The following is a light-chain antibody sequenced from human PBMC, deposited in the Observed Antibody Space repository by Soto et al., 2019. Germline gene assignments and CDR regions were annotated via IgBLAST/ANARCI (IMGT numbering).Light chain of an antibody. CDR3: SSYRTSSTYVM. Sequence: QSALTQPASVSGSPGQSIAISCTATSSDLGDYDYVSWYQQHPGKAPKLMIYEVSNRPSGVSNRFSGSKSGNTASLTISGLQAEDEAGYYCSSYRTSSTYVMFGGGTKVTVL. J-gene: IGLJ3*02. CDR1: SSDLGDYDY. CDR2: EVS. V-gene: IGLV2-14*01.